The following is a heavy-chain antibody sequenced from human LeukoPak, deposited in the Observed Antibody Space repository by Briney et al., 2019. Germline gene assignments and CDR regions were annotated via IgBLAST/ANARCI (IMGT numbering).Heavy chain of an antibody. V-gene: IGHV3-23*01. CDR2: ISGSGGSA. J-gene: IGHJ3*02. CDR1: GFTFSTCA. D-gene: IGHD1-14*01. Sequence: GGSLRLSCAASGFTFSTCAMGWVRQAPGKGLGWVSAISGSGGSAFYADSVKGRFTISRHISKNTLYLQMNSLRAEDTAVYYCARAGPYDAFDIWGQGTMVTVSS. CDR3: ARAGPYDAFDI.